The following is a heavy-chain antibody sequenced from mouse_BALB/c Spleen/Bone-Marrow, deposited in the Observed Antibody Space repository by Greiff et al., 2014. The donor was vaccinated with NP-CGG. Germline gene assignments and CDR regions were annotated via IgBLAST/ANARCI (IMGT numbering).Heavy chain of an antibody. V-gene: IGHV14-3*02. Sequence: EVKLVESGAELVKPGASVKLSCTASGFNIKDTYMHWVKQRPEQGLEWIGRIDPANGNTKYDPKFQGKATITADTSSNTAYLQLSSLTSEDTAVCYCARGGSSYGWYFDVWGAGTTVTVSS. CDR3: ARGGSSYGWYFDV. CDR2: IDPANGNT. CDR1: GFNIKDTY. J-gene: IGHJ1*01. D-gene: IGHD1-1*01.